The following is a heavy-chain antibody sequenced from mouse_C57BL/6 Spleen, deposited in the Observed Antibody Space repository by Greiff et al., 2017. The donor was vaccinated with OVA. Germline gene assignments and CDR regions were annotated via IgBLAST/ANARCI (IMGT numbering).Heavy chain of an antibody. CDR2: IDPETGGT. J-gene: IGHJ3*01. CDR3: TRERGLLRRLY. Sequence: QVQLQQSGAELVRPGASVTLSCKASGYTFTDYEMHWVKQTPVHGLAWIGAIDPETGGTAYNQKFKGKAILTADKSSSTAYLELRSLTSEDSAVYYCTRERGLLRRLYWGQGTLVTVSA. V-gene: IGHV1-15*01. CDR1: GYTFTDYE. D-gene: IGHD1-1*01.